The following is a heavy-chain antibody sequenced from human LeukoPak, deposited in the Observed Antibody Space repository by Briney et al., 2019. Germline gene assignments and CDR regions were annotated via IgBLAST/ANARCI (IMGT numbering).Heavy chain of an antibody. CDR1: GFTFSDYY. J-gene: IGHJ4*02. D-gene: IGHD3-10*01. CDR2: ISSSSSYT. V-gene: IGHV3-11*06. CDR3: ASGPYGSGSYYNGGLWY. Sequence: GGSLRLSCAASGFTFSDYYMSWIRQAPGKGLEWVSYISSSSSYTNYADSVKGRFTISRDNAKNSLYLQMNSLRAEDTAVYYCASGPYGSGSYYNGGLWYWGQGTLVTVSS.